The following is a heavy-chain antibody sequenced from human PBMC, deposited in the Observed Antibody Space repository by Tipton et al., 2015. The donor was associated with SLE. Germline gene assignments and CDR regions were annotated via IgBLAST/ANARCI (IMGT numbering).Heavy chain of an antibody. Sequence: TLSLTCTVSGGSISSYYWSWIRQPPGKGLEWIGYIYYSGSTNYNPSLKSRVTISVDTSKNQFSLKLSSVTAADTAAYYCARVGRGVATIGVAFDIWGQGTMVTVSS. V-gene: IGHV4-59*01. D-gene: IGHD5-12*01. J-gene: IGHJ3*02. CDR2: IYYSGST. CDR3: ARVGRGVATIGVAFDI. CDR1: GGSISSYY.